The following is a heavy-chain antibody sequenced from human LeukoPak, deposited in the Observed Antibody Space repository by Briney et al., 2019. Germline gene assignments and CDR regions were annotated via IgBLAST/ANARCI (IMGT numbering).Heavy chain of an antibody. Sequence: ASVKVSCKASGYTFTSYYMHWVQQAPGQGLEWMGIINPSGGSTSYAQKFQGRVTMTRDTSTSTVYMELSSLRSEDTAVYYCARESRGGYYFDYWGQGTLVTVSS. CDR3: ARESRGGYYFDY. J-gene: IGHJ4*02. V-gene: IGHV1-46*01. CDR1: GYTFTSYY. CDR2: INPSGGST. D-gene: IGHD3-16*01.